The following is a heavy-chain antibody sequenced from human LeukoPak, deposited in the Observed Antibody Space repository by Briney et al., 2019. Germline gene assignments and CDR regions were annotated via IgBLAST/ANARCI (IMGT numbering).Heavy chain of an antibody. CDR1: GFTFSSCG. Sequence: AGGSLRLSCAASGFTFSSCGMHWVRQAPGKGLEWVAAVWNDGSIKHYADSVKDRFTISRDNSKNPLYLQMTSLRVEDTAGYHCARVRDGYNWNYFDDWGQGTLVTVSS. CDR2: VWNDGSIK. V-gene: IGHV3-33*01. CDR3: ARVRDGYNWNYFDD. J-gene: IGHJ4*02. D-gene: IGHD5-24*01.